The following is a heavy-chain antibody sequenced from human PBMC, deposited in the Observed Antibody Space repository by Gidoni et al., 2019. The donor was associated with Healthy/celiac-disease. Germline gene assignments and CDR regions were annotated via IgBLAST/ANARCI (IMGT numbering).Heavy chain of an antibody. D-gene: IGHD6-19*01. Sequence: EVQLLESGGGLVQPGGSLRLSCAASGFTFSSYAMTLVRQAPGRGIEWVSAISGSGGGTYYADSVRGRFTISRDNSKNTLSLQINSLRADDTAVYYCAKDAAGIAVAGDYFDFWGQGTLVTVSS. J-gene: IGHJ4*02. CDR2: ISGSGGGT. CDR1: GFTFSSYA. V-gene: IGHV3-23*01. CDR3: AKDAAGIAVAGDYFDF.